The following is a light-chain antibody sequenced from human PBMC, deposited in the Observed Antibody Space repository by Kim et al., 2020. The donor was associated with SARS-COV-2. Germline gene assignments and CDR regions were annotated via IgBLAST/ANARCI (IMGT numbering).Light chain of an antibody. CDR1: SNNICFYNY. Sequence: PGQSVTISCTGASNNICFYNYVSWYQHHPGRAPKLIIYDVTKRPSGVPDRFSGSKSGNTASLTVSGLQSEDEADYYCCSYAGDYVIFGGGTQLTVL. CDR2: DVT. J-gene: IGLJ2*01. CDR3: CSYAGDYVI. V-gene: IGLV2-11*01.